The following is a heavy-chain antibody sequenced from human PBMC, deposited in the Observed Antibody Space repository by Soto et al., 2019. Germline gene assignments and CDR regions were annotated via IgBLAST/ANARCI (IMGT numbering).Heavy chain of an antibody. CDR3: ARDIDYGDYVGLYYYGMDV. D-gene: IGHD4-17*01. Sequence: QLQLQESGPGLVKPSETLSLTCTVSGGSISSSSYYWGWIRQPPGKGLEWIGSIYYSGSTYYNPSLKSRVTISVDTSKNQFSLKLSSVTAADTAVYYCARDIDYGDYVGLYYYGMDVWGQGTTVTVSS. V-gene: IGHV4-39*01. CDR2: IYYSGST. CDR1: GGSISSSSYY. J-gene: IGHJ6*02.